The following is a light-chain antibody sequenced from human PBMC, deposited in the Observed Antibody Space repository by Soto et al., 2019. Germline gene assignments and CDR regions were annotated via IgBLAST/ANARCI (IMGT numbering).Light chain of an antibody. J-gene: IGKJ1*01. V-gene: IGKV3-15*01. CDR3: QQCDNWPRT. CDR1: HSVGNN. CDR2: GAT. Sequence: EIMMTQSPATLSVSPGERATLSCRASHSVGNNLAWYQQRPGQPPRLLIHGATTRATGIPARFSGSGSGTEFTLTISSLQSEDFAVYDWQQCDNWPRTFGQGTTVEI.